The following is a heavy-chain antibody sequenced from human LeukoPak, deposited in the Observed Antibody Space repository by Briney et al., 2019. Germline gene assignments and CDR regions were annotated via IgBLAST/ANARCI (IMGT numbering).Heavy chain of an antibody. CDR3: ARVLDP. J-gene: IGHJ5*02. V-gene: IGHV4-34*01. CDR2: INHSGST. Sequence: SETLSLTCAVYGGSFSGYYWSWSPQPPGKGLEWIGEINHSGSTNYNPSLKSRVTLSVDTSKNQFSLKLSSVTVADTAVYYCARVLDPWGQGTLVTVSS. CDR1: GGSFSGYY.